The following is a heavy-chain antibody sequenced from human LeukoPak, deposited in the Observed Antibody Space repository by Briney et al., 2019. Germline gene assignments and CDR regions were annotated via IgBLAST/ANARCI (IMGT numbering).Heavy chain of an antibody. Sequence: GESLKISCKGSGYSFTSYWIGWVRQMPGKGLEWMGIIHPGDSNTRYSPSFQGQVTISADKSISPAYLQWSSLKASDTAMYYCARRSDYYDSSGYYPRWFDPWGQGTLVTVSS. J-gene: IGHJ5*02. CDR2: IHPGDSNT. CDR1: GYSFTSYW. V-gene: IGHV5-51*01. CDR3: ARRSDYYDSSGYYPRWFDP. D-gene: IGHD3-22*01.